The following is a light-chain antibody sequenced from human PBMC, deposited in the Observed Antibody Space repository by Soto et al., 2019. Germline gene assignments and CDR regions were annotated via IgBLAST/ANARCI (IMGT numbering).Light chain of an antibody. V-gene: IGKV1-39*01. J-gene: IGKJ1*01. CDR3: HQTYILPRP. CDR2: GAS. CDR1: LTIGHW. Sequence: DIHMTQSPSSLSASVGDRVTITCRASLTIGHWLGWFQQKAGKAPTLLIYGASALQSGVPSRFSGSGSGTEFTLTINRMQREDFATYYWHQTYILPRPFGHRTKVDI.